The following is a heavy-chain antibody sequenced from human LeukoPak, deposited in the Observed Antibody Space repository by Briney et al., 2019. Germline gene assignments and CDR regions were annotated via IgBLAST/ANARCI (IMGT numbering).Heavy chain of an antibody. CDR3: AKDLSAAVAGYFDY. CDR2: ISGSGGST. Sequence: GGSLRLSCAASGFTFSSYAMSWVRQAPGKGLEWVSAISGSGGSTYYADSVKGRFTISRDNSKNTLYLQMNSLRAEDTAVHYCAKDLSAAVAGYFDYWGQGTLVTVSS. V-gene: IGHV3-23*01. D-gene: IGHD6-19*01. J-gene: IGHJ4*02. CDR1: GFTFSSYA.